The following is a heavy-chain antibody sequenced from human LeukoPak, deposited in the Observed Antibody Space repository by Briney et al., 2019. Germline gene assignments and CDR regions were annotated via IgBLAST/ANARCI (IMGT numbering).Heavy chain of an antibody. CDR3: AWTYCSSTSCYSNRYYDFWSGYVEET. Sequence: ASVKISCKASGYTFTSDGISWVRQAPGQGLEWMGWISAYNGNTNYAQKLQGRVTMTTDTSTSTAYMELRSLRSDDTAVYYCAWTYCSSTSCYSNRYYDFWSGYVEETWGQGTLVSVPS. CDR2: ISAYNGNT. J-gene: IGHJ4*02. V-gene: IGHV1-18*01. CDR1: GYTFTSDG. D-gene: IGHD3-3*01.